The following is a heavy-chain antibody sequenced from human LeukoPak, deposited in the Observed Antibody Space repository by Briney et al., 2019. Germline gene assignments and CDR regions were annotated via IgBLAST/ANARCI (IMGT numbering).Heavy chain of an antibody. CDR1: GGSISSGDYY. V-gene: IGHV4-30-4*01. Sequence: SETLSLTCTVSGGSISSGDYYWSWIRQPPGKGLEWIGYIYYSGSTYYNPSLKSRVTISVDTSKNQFSLKLSSVTAADTAVYYCARWAVTVYSGSYLDYWGQGTLVTVSS. CDR3: ARWAVTVYSGSYLDY. J-gene: IGHJ4*02. D-gene: IGHD1-26*01. CDR2: IYYSGST.